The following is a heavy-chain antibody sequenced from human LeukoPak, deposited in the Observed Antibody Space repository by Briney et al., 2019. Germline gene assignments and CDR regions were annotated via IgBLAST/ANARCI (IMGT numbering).Heavy chain of an antibody. CDR2: IYYSGST. V-gene: IGHV4-30-4*01. J-gene: IGHJ4*02. D-gene: IGHD5-18*01. CDR1: GGSISSGDYY. Sequence: SETLSLTCTVSGGSISSGDYYWSWIRQPPGKGLEWIGYIYYSGSTYYNPSLKSRVTISVDTSKNQFSLKLCSVTAADTAVYYCARVPVGYSYGRYYFDYWGQGTLVTVSS. CDR3: ARVPVGYSYGRYYFDY.